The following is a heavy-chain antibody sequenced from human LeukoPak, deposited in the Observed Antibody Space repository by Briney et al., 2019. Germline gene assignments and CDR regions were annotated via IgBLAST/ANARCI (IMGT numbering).Heavy chain of an antibody. CDR1: GFTFSSYA. CDR2: ISGSGGST. D-gene: IGHD3-10*01. CDR3: AKFYMVRGVMREIDY. Sequence: GGSLRLSCAASGFTFSSYAMSWVRQAPGKGLEWVSAISGSGGSTYYADSVKGRFTISRDNSKNTLYLQMNSLRAEDTAVYYCAKFYMVRGVMREIDYWGPGTLVTVSS. J-gene: IGHJ4*02. V-gene: IGHV3-23*01.